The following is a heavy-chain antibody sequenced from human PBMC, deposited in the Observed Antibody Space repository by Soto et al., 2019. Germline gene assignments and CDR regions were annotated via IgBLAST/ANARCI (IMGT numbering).Heavy chain of an antibody. CDR2: FYGSVST. J-gene: IGHJ6*02. CDR3: AASAPPATLYYYAMDV. Sequence: AETLSLTCTVSGVSVSSGSFYWSWILRPPGKGLEWIGYFYGSVSTNYNPSLRSRVTMAVDTSKNQFSLKLSSVTAADTAVYYCAASAPPATLYYYAMDVLGQGTLVTVSS. CDR1: GVSVSSGSFY. V-gene: IGHV4-61*01. D-gene: IGHD1-26*01.